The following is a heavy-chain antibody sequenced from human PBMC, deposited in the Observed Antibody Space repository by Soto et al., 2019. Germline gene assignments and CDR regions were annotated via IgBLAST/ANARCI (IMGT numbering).Heavy chain of an antibody. D-gene: IGHD3-22*01. V-gene: IGHV5-10-1*01. CDR2: IDPSDSQT. CDR3: ARQIYDSDTGPNFQYYFDS. CDR1: GYSFAGYW. Sequence: GESLKISCKGSGYSFAGYWITWVRQKPGKGLEWMGRIDPSDSQTYYSPSFRGHVTIPVTKSITTVFLQWSRLRASDTAMYYCARQIYDSDTGPNFQYYFDSWGQGTPVTVSS. J-gene: IGHJ4*02.